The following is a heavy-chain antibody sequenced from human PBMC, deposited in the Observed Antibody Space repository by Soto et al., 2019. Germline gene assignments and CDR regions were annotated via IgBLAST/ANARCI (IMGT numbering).Heavy chain of an antibody. D-gene: IGHD3-3*01. V-gene: IGHV3-48*02. CDR1: GFTFSTYN. J-gene: IGHJ4*02. Sequence: EVQLVESGGGLVQPGGSLRLSCAASGFTFSTYNMNWVRQAPGKGLEWVSYISSSGGTIYYADSVKGRFSISRDNAKNSLYLQMNSLRDEDTAIYYCARGLTDFDYWGQGTLVTVSS. CDR2: ISSSGGTI. CDR3: ARGLTDFDY.